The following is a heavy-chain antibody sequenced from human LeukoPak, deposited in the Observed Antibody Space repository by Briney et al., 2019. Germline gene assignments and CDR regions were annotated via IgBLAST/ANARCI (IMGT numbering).Heavy chain of an antibody. V-gene: IGHV4-34*01. CDR1: GGSFSGYY. J-gene: IGHJ6*02. CDR3: ARGNSGYDPSRMDV. CDR2: INHSGST. Sequence: QPSETLSLTCAVYGGSFSGYYWSWIRQPPGKGLEWIGEINHSGSTNYNPSLKSRVTISVDTSNNQFSLKLSSVTAADTVVYYCARGNSGYDPSRMDVWGQGTTVTVSS. D-gene: IGHD5-12*01.